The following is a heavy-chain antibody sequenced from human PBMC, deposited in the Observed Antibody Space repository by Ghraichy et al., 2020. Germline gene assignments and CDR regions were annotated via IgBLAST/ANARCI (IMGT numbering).Heavy chain of an antibody. Sequence: SETLSLTCAVYGGSFSGYYWSWIRQPPGKGLEWIGEINHSGSTNYNPSLKSRVTISVDTSKNQFSLKLSSVTAADTAVYYCARRLSDGGIDYWGQGTLVTVSS. CDR3: ARRLSDGGIDY. J-gene: IGHJ4*02. CDR2: INHSGST. D-gene: IGHD3-16*01. V-gene: IGHV4-34*01. CDR1: GGSFSGYY.